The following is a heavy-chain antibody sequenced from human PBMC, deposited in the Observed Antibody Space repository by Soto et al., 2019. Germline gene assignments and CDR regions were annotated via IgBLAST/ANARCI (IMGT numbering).Heavy chain of an antibody. V-gene: IGHV4-31*03. J-gene: IGHJ2*01. CDR2: IYYSGST. Sequence: SETLSLTCTVSGGSISSGGYYWSWIRQHPGKGLEWIGYIYYSGSTYYNPSLKRRVTISVDTSKNQFSLKLSSVTAADTAVYYCARAFAGFGAYWYFDLWGRGTLVTVSS. D-gene: IGHD3-16*01. CDR3: ARAFAGFGAYWYFDL. CDR1: GGSISSGGYY.